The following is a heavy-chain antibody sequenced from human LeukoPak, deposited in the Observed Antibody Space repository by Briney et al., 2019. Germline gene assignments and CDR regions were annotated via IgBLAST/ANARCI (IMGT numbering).Heavy chain of an antibody. CDR3: AKATGAAAGKDFDY. Sequence: GGSLRLSCAASGFTFSSYAMSWVRQAPGEGLEWVSVISGSGGSTSYADSVKGRFTISRDNSKNTLYLQMNSLRAEDTAVYYCAKATGAAAGKDFDYWGQGTLVTVSS. J-gene: IGHJ4*02. CDR2: ISGSGGST. D-gene: IGHD6-13*01. CDR1: GFTFSSYA. V-gene: IGHV3-23*01.